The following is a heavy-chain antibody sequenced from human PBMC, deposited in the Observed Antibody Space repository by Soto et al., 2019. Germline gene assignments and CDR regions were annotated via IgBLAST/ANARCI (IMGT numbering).Heavy chain of an antibody. Sequence: GGSLRLSCVVSGFTLNKAWMSWVRQAPGKGLEWVGRIRSKANSYATAYAASVKGRFTISRDDSKNTAYLQMNSLKTEDTAVYYCTRGNDYGDYVAFDYWGQGTLVTVSS. J-gene: IGHJ4*02. CDR2: IRSKANSYAT. D-gene: IGHD4-17*01. CDR1: GFTLNKAW. V-gene: IGHV3-73*01. CDR3: TRGNDYGDYVAFDY.